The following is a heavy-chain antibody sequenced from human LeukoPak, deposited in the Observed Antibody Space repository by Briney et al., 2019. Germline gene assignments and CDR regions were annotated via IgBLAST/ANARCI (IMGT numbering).Heavy chain of an antibody. V-gene: IGHV1-18*01. D-gene: IGHD6-19*01. CDR3: ARDKPLRIPGIAVAGPRGYYYGMDV. Sequence: ASVKVSCKASGYTFTSYDISWVRQAPGQGLEWMGWISAYNGNTNYAQKLQGRVTMTTDTSTSTAYMELRSLRSDDTAVYYCARDKPLRIPGIAVAGPRGYYYGMDVWGQGTTVTVSS. CDR1: GYTFTSYD. CDR2: ISAYNGNT. J-gene: IGHJ6*02.